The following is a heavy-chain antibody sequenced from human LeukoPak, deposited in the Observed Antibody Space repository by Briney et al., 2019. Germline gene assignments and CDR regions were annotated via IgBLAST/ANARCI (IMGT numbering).Heavy chain of an antibody. CDR2: INSAGTTI. D-gene: IGHD3-10*01. CDR1: GFSFSSYE. J-gene: IGHJ4*02. V-gene: IGHV3-48*03. CDR3: ARGTHISVVRGVPDY. Sequence: PGGSLRLSCAASGFSFSSYEMNWVRQAPGKGLQWVSYINSAGTTIYYADSVRGRFTISRDNAKNSLYLQINSLRVKDTALYYCARGTHISVVRGVPDYWGQGTLVTVSS.